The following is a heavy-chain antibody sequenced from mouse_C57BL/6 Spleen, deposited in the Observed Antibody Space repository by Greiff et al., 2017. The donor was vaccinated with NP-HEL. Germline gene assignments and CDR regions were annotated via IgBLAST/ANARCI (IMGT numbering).Heavy chain of an antibody. CDR2: IHPNSGST. D-gene: IGHD1-1*01. V-gene: IGHV1-64*01. J-gene: IGHJ3*01. Sequence: QVQLQQPGAELVKPGASVKLSCKASGYTFTSYWMHWVKQRPGQGLEWIGMIHPNSGSTKYNEKFKSKATLTVDKSSSTAYMQLSSLTSEDSAVYYCARSGDYEGFAYWGQGTLVTVSA. CDR3: ARSGDYEGFAY. CDR1: GYTFTSYW.